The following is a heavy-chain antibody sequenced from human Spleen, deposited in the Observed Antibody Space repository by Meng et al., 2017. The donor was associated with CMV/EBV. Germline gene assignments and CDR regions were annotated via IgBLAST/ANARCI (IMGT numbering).Heavy chain of an antibody. CDR3: ASSRAAAGLFDY. CDR2: IYYSGST. CDR1: GGSVSSGSYY. Sequence: SETLSLTCTVSGGSVSSGSYYWSWIRQPPGKGLEWIGYIYYSGSTNYNPSLKSRVTISVDTSKNQFSLKLSSVTAADTAVYYCASSRAAAGLFDYWGQGTLVTVSS. V-gene: IGHV4-61*01. D-gene: IGHD6-13*01. J-gene: IGHJ4*02.